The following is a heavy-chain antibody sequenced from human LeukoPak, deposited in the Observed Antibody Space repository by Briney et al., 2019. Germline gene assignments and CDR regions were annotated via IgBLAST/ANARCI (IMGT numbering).Heavy chain of an antibody. Sequence: SGGSLRLSCAASGFTFSSYGMSWVRQAPGKGLEWVSAISGSGGSTYYADSVKGRFTISRDNSKNTLYLQMNSLRVDDTAVYYCARDRVIVGADFDYWGQGTLVTVSS. D-gene: IGHD1-26*01. CDR1: GFTFSSYG. J-gene: IGHJ4*02. V-gene: IGHV3-23*01. CDR3: ARDRVIVGADFDY. CDR2: ISGSGGST.